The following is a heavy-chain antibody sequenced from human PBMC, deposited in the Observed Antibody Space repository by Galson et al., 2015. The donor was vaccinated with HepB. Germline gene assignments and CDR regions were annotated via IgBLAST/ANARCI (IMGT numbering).Heavy chain of an antibody. J-gene: IGHJ3*02. CDR1: GFTFSSHW. Sequence: SLRLSCAASGFTFSSHWMSWVRQAPGKGPVWVSRINTDGSITNYADSAKGRFSISRDNAKNTLFLQMNSLRAEDSAVYYCARVSMIQAFYMWGQGTMVTVSS. D-gene: IGHD3-22*01. V-gene: IGHV3-74*01. CDR2: INTDGSIT. CDR3: ARVSMIQAFYM.